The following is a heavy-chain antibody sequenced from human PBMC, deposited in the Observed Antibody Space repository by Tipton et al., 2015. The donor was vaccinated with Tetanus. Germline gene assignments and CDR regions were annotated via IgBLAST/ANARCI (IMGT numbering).Heavy chain of an antibody. Sequence: GSLRLSCAASGFTFNSYAMSWVRQAPGKGLEWVSSISAGGASTYYADSVRGRFTFSRDNSRNTLYLQMNSLRAEDTAVYYCARVPTNPLAVDRPTDYWGQGTLVTVSS. CDR3: ARVPTNPLAVDRPTDY. D-gene: IGHD6-19*01. J-gene: IGHJ4*02. V-gene: IGHV3-23*01. CDR1: GFTFNSYA. CDR2: ISAGGAST.